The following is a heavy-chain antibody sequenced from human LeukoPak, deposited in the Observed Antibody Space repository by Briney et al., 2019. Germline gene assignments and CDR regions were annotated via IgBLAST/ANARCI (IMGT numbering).Heavy chain of an antibody. V-gene: IGHV3-9*01. CDR1: GFTFDDYA. Sequence: GGSLRLSCAASGFTFDDYAMHWVRQAPGKGLEWASGISWNRGSIGYADSVKGRFTISRDNAKNSLYLQMNSLRAEDTAVYYCARGGPYFDYWGQGTLVTVSS. J-gene: IGHJ4*02. CDR3: ARGGPYFDY. CDR2: ISWNRGSI.